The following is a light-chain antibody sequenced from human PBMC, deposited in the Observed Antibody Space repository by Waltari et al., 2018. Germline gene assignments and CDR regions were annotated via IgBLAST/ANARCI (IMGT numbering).Light chain of an antibody. CDR1: SMDVGSYHL. Sequence: QSALTQPASVSGSPGQSITISCTGNSMDVGSYHLVSCYQQHPGKAPKLMIYEGSKRPSGVSNRFSGSKSGNTASLTISGLQAEDEADYYCCSYAGSSPWVFGTGTKVTVL. CDR3: CSYAGSSPWV. CDR2: EGS. J-gene: IGLJ1*01. V-gene: IGLV2-23*01.